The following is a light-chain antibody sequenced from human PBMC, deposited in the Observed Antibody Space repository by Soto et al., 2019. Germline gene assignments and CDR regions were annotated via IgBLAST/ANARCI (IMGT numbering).Light chain of an antibody. CDR1: QGISSY. CDR2: AAS. J-gene: IGKJ1*01. CDR3: QQLNTYPPWT. Sequence: DIQLTQSPSFLSASVGDIVTITCRSSQGISSYLAWYQQKPGKAPELLIYAASTLQSGVPSRFSGSGSGTDFTLTISSLQPEDSATYYCQQLNTYPPWTFGQGTKVDIK. V-gene: IGKV1-9*01.